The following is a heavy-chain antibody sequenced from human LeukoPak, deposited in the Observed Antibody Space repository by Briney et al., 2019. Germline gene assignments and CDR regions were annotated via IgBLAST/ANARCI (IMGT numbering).Heavy chain of an antibody. D-gene: IGHD1-26*01. V-gene: IGHV1-8*01. CDR3: ARGLSSGDLDY. CDR1: GYSSTRYD. J-gene: IGHJ4*02. Sequence: ASVKVSCKASGYSSTRYDINWVRQATGQGLEWMGWMNPNSGNTGYAQKFQGRVTMTRNTSISTAYMELSSLRSEDTAVYYCARGLSSGDLDYWGQGTLVTVSS. CDR2: MNPNSGNT.